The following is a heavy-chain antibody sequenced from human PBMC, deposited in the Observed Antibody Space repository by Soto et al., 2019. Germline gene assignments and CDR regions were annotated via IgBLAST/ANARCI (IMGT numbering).Heavy chain of an antibody. CDR3: AKEEGVAGTPLFNY. CDR1: GFTFSTYA. V-gene: IGHV3-23*01. CDR2: ISASDGGT. D-gene: IGHD6-19*01. J-gene: IGHJ4*02. Sequence: EVQLLESGGGLVQPGGSLRLSCAASGFTFSTYAMSWVRQAPGKGLEWVSGISASDGGTYYADSVKGRFTISRDNSKNTLYLQMNSLRAEDTALYYCAKEEGVAGTPLFNYWGQGTLVTVS.